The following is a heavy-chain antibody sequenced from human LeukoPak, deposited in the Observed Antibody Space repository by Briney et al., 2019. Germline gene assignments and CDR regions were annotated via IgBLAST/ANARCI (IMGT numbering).Heavy chain of an antibody. CDR1: GASISSYY. V-gene: IGHV4-59*01. CDR3: ARGGTNFDY. D-gene: IGHD3-16*01. Sequence: SETLSLTCTVSGASISSYYWSWIRQPPGKGLEWIGYSYYSGSNNYNPSLKSRVTISVDTSTKQFSLKLSSVTAADTAVYYCARGGTNFDYWGQGTLVTVS. J-gene: IGHJ4*02. CDR2: SYYSGSN.